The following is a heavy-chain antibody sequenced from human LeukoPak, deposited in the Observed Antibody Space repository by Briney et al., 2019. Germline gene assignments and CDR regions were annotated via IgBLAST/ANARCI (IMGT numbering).Heavy chain of an antibody. V-gene: IGHV1-69*05. J-gene: IGHJ4*02. CDR3: ASYDSSGYHQRPFHY. CDR1: GGTFSSYA. D-gene: IGHD3-22*01. Sequence: AVKVSCKASGGTFSSYAISWVRQASGQGLEWMGGIIPIFGTANYAQKFQGRVTLTTDESTSTAYMELSRLRSEDTAVYYCASYDSSGYHQRPFHYWRQETLVSVSS. CDR2: IIPIFGTA.